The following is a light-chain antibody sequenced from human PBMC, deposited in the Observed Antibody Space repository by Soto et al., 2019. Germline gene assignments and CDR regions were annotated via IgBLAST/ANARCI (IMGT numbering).Light chain of an antibody. CDR3: QKYDTAPQT. CDR1: QGIIDY. Sequence: DIQMTQSPSSLSASVGDTVTITCRASQGIIDYLAWYQQRPGKVPKLLIYAASTLQTGVPSRFSGSGAGTDFTLTIRSLQPEDVATYYCQKYDTAPQTFGPGTNVEIK. V-gene: IGKV1-27*01. J-gene: IGKJ1*01. CDR2: AAS.